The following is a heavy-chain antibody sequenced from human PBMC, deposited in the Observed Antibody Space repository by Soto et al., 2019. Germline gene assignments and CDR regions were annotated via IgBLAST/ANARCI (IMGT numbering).Heavy chain of an antibody. CDR1: GFTFSSYS. D-gene: IGHD2-15*01. Sequence: GGSLRLSCAASGFTFSSYSMNWVRQAPGKGLEWVSSISSSSSYIYYADSVKGRFTISRDNAKNSLYLQMNSLRAEDTAVYYCARAKRDFMCSGGSCYSSVGIYDDYYYMDVWGKGTTVTVSS. CDR2: ISSSSSYI. V-gene: IGHV3-21*01. CDR3: ARAKRDFMCSGGSCYSSVGIYDDYYYMDV. J-gene: IGHJ6*03.